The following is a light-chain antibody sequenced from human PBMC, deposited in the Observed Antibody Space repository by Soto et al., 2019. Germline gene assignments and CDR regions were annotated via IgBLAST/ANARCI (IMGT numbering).Light chain of an antibody. CDR3: HQYNNWPPIT. J-gene: IGKJ5*01. CDR2: GAS. CDR1: QSVSSN. V-gene: IGKV3-15*01. Sequence: EIVMTQSPATLSVSPGERATLSCRASQSVSSNLAWYQQKPGQAPRLLIYGASTRATGIPARFSGSGSGTEFTLTISSLQSEDFAVYSCHQYNNWPPITFGQGTRLEIK.